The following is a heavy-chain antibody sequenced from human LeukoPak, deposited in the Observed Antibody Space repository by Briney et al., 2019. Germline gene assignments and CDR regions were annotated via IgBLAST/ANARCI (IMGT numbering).Heavy chain of an antibody. CDR3: AKDYYGSGSYGYFES. CDR2: ISFDGSTK. D-gene: IGHD3-10*01. Sequence: TGGSLRLSCVASGFTFSSYGMHWVRQAPGKGLEWVAVISFDGSTKYYADSVKGRFTISRDNSKNTLYLQMNSLRAEDTAVHYCAKDYYGSGSYGYFESWGQGTLVTVSS. CDR1: GFTFSSYG. J-gene: IGHJ4*02. V-gene: IGHV3-30*18.